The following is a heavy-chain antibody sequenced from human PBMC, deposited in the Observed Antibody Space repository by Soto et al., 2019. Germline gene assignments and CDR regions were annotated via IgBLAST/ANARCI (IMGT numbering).Heavy chain of an antibody. CDR1: GYTLTELS. D-gene: IGHD3-22*01. CDR3: ATMAYYYDSSGYSLGGVSAFDI. V-gene: IGHV1-24*01. J-gene: IGHJ3*02. Sequence: ASVKVSCKVSGYTLTELSMHWVRQAPGKGLEWMGGFDPEDGETIYAQKFQGRVTMTEDTSTDTAYMELSSLRSEDTAVYYCATMAYYYDSSGYSLGGVSAFDIWGKGTMVPFS. CDR2: FDPEDGET.